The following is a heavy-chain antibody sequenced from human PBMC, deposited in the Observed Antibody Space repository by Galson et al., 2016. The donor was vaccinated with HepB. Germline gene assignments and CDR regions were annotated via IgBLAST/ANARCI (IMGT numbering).Heavy chain of an antibody. D-gene: IGHD2-21*01. Sequence: SLRLSCAVSGFTFSTFAMAWVRQTPGKGLEWVSTISGSGGNTYYAGSVKGRFTISRDNSKHFLYLQMSSLRAEDTAVYFCAKDWKAFVVVIAAEYWGQGTLVTVSS. CDR3: AKDWKAFVVVIAAEY. J-gene: IGHJ4*02. CDR2: ISGSGGNT. CDR1: GFTFSTFA. V-gene: IGHV3-23*01.